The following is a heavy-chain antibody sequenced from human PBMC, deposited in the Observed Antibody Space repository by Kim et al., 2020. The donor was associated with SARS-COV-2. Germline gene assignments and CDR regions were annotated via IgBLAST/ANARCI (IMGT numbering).Heavy chain of an antibody. Sequence: TTYADSVKGRFTISRDNAKNTVLLQRNSLRAEDTAVYYCARDVGYGMAVWGQGTTVTVSS. V-gene: IGHV3-74*01. CDR3: ARDVGYGMAV. D-gene: IGHD2-15*01. CDR2: T. J-gene: IGHJ6*02.